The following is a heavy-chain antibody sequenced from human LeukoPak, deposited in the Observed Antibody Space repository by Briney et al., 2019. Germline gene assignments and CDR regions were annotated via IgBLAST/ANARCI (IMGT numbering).Heavy chain of an antibody. CDR3: SAAVGTDFYDYGMDV. J-gene: IGHJ6*02. V-gene: IGHV3-73*01. CDR1: GFTFSGSA. D-gene: IGHD6-13*01. CDR2: IRSKANTYAT. Sequence: PGGSLRLSCAASGFTFSGSAMHWVGQASGKGLEWVGRIRSKANTYATAYAASVKGRFSISRDDSKNTAYLQLNSLKTEDTAVYYCSAAVGTDFYDYGMDVWGQGTTVTVSS.